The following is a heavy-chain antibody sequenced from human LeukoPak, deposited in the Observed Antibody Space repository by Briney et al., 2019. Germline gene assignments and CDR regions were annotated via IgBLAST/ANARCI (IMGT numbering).Heavy chain of an antibody. CDR1: GGTFIIYA. Sequence: SVTVSFKASGGTFIIYAISWVRQAPGQGREWMGGIIPVLGTANYAQKFQGRVTITRNTSISTAYMELSSLRSEDTAVYYCARGYGDYSAYMDVWGKGTTVTVSS. V-gene: IGHV1-69*10. CDR3: ARGYGDYSAYMDV. J-gene: IGHJ6*03. D-gene: IGHD4-17*01. CDR2: IIPVLGTA.